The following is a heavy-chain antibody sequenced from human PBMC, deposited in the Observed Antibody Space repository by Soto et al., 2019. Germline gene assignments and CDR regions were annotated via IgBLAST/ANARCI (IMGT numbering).Heavy chain of an antibody. J-gene: IGHJ5*02. CDR2: MKSRKDGGTA. CDR1: GFTFTNAW. V-gene: IGHV3-15*01. D-gene: IGHD6-13*01. CDR3: TTDRGIAEAVILAS. Sequence: EVQLVESGGGLVKPGGSLRLSCVASGFTFTNAWMNWVRQAPGKGLEWVGRMKSRKDGGTADYPAAVKGRFSISRDDSKNTVSLQMDSLKIEDTALYYCTTDRGIAEAVILASWGLGTLVTVSS.